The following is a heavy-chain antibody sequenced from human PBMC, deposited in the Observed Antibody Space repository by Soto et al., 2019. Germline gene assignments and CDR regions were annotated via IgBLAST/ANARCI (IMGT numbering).Heavy chain of an antibody. CDR3: ARVVSYDSSGYQY. CDR1: GFTFSSYN. D-gene: IGHD3-22*01. CDR2: ISGSSSYI. V-gene: IGHV3-21*01. J-gene: IGHJ4*02. Sequence: PGGSLRLSCAASGFTFSSYNMNWVRQAPGKGLEWVSSISGSSSYIYYADSVKGRFTISRDNAKNSLYLQMNSLRAEDTAVYYCARVVSYDSSGYQYWGQGTLVTV.